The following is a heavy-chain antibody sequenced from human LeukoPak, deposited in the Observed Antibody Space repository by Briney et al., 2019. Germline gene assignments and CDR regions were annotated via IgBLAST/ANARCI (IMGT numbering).Heavy chain of an antibody. V-gene: IGHV3-30*04. CDR3: ARDGGSGSYFPYNWFDP. CDR2: ISYDGSNK. D-gene: IGHD1-26*01. J-gene: IGHJ5*02. CDR1: GFTVSNYD. Sequence: PGGSLRLSCVASGFTVSNYDMHWVRQAPGKGLEWVAVISYDGSNKYYADSVKGRFTISRDNSKNTLYLQMNSLRAEDTAVYYCARDGGSGSYFPYNWFDPWGQGTLVTVSS.